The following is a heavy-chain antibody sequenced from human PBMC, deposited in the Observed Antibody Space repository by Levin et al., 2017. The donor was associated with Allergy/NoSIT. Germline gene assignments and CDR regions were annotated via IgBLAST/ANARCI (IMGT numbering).Heavy chain of an antibody. Sequence: GGSLRLSCAASGFTFSSYAMHWVRQAPGKGLEWVAVISYDGSNKYYADSVKGRFTISRDNSKNTLYLQMNSLRAEDTAVYYWARGWDSSSFRLVYGMDGWGQGTTVTVAS. V-gene: IGHV3-30*04. D-gene: IGHD6-6*01. CDR3: ARGWDSSSFRLVYGMDG. CDR2: ISYDGSNK. CDR1: GFTFSSYA. J-gene: IGHJ6*02.